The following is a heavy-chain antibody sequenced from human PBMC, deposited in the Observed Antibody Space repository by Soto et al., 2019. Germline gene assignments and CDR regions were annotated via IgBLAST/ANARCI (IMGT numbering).Heavy chain of an antibody. J-gene: IGHJ4*02. CDR3: ARGVIAAADY. CDR2: INHSGST. CDR1: GGSFSGYY. D-gene: IGHD6-13*01. V-gene: IGHV4-34*01. Sequence: QVQLQQWGAGLLKPSETLSLTCAVYGGSFSGYYWCWIRQPPGKGLEWIGEINHSGSTNYNPSLKSRVTISVDTSKNQFSLKLRSETAAHAPVYYCARGVIAAADYWGQGTLVTVSS.